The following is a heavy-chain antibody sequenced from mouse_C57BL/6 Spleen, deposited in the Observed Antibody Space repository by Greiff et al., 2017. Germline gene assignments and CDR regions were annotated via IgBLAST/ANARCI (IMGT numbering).Heavy chain of an antibody. D-gene: IGHD2-5*01. Sequence: QVQLQQPGAELVRPGSSVKLSCKASGYTFTSYWMDWVKQRPGQGLEWIGNIYPSDSETHYNQKFKDKATLTVDKSSSTAYMQLSSLTSEDSAVYYCAREEDYYSNGGYFDYWGQGTTLTVSS. CDR2: IYPSDSET. CDR1: GYTFTSYW. J-gene: IGHJ2*01. V-gene: IGHV1-61*01. CDR3: AREEDYYSNGGYFDY.